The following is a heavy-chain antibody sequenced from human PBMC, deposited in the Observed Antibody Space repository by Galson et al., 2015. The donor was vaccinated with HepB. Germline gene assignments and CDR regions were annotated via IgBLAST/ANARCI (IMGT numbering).Heavy chain of an antibody. V-gene: IGHV1-69*04. CDR3: ARTYYGAYQYFYYMDV. J-gene: IGHJ6*03. D-gene: IGHD4-17*01. CDR2: IIPIPAKT. Sequence: SVKVSCKASGDTFRTYALSWVRQAPGQGLEWIGNIIPIPAKTNYAQEFQGRVMITADRSTSTAYMEMRSLSFEDTAVYYCARTYYGAYQYFYYMDVWGQGTTATGS. CDR1: GDTFRTYA.